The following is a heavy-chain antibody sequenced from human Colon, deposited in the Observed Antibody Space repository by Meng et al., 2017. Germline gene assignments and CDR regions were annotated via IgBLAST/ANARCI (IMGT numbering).Heavy chain of an antibody. D-gene: IGHD5-12*01. V-gene: IGHV4-34*01. Sequence: VQVQQWGGGLLKPSATLSLTCAVYGGSFSGYYWSWIRQPPGKGLEWIGEINHSGSTNYNPSLKSRVTISVDTSKNQFSLKLSSVTAADTAVYYCARGRYSGYLPWGQGTLVTVSS. CDR3: ARGRYSGYLP. J-gene: IGHJ5*02. CDR2: INHSGST. CDR1: GGSFSGYY.